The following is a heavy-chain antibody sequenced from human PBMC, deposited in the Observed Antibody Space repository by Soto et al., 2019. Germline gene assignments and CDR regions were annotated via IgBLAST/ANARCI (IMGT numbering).Heavy chain of an antibody. CDR3: ARHLLGAIFGVVNSSYMDV. CDR2: IYYSGST. D-gene: IGHD3-3*01. CDR1: GGSIGSSSYY. J-gene: IGHJ6*03. V-gene: IGHV4-39*01. Sequence: SETLSLTCTVSGGSIGSSSYYWGWIRQPPGKGLEWIGSIYYSGSTYYNPSLESRVTISVDTSKNQFSLKLSSVTAADTAVYYCARHLLGAIFGVVNSSYMDVWGKGTTVTVSS.